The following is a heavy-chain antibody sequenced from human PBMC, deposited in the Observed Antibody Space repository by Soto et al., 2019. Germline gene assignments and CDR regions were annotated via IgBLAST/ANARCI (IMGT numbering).Heavy chain of an antibody. J-gene: IGHJ6*02. CDR1: GFTFSSYA. CDR2: ISYDGSNK. D-gene: IGHD5-18*01. V-gene: IGHV3-30-3*01. Sequence: PGGSLRLSCAASGFTFSSYAMHWVRQAPGKGLEWVAVISYDGSNKYYADSVKGRFTISRDNSKNTLYLQMNSLRAEDTAVYYCARVPPRRTAMVYYYYYGMDVWGQGTTVTV. CDR3: ARVPPRRTAMVYYYYYGMDV.